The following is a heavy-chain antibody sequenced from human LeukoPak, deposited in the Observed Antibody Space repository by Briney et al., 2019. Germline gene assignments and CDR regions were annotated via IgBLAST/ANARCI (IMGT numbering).Heavy chain of an antibody. Sequence: GGSLRLSCAASGFSFSGYGMHWVRQAPGKGLEWLAAIYYDGSDTSYADSVKGRFTISRDNSRNTLYLQMNSLRAEDTAVYYCARDCSSGGRCYFDYWGQGTLVTVSS. D-gene: IGHD2-15*01. J-gene: IGHJ4*02. CDR1: GFSFSGYG. CDR3: ARDCSSGGRCYFDY. V-gene: IGHV3-33*01. CDR2: IYYDGSDT.